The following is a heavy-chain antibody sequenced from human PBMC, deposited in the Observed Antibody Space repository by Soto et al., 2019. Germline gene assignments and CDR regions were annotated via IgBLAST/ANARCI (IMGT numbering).Heavy chain of an antibody. Sequence: PGGSLRLSCAASGFTSSSYGMHWVRQAPGKGLDWVAIISYDGNKKYYADSVKGRFTISRDSSKNTLFLQMNSLRAEDTAVYYCAKEGYSGSYAAYFDFWGQGTLVTVSS. J-gene: IGHJ4*02. CDR3: AKEGYSGSYAAYFDF. V-gene: IGHV3-30*18. CDR2: ISYDGNKK. D-gene: IGHD1-26*01. CDR1: GFTSSSYG.